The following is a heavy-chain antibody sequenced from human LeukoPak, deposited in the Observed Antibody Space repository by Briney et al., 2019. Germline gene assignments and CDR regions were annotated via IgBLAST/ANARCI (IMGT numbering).Heavy chain of an antibody. D-gene: IGHD5-12*01. CDR1: GGSISSYY. CDR3: ARAVKSYDNYYYYYMDV. Sequence: SETLSLTCTVSGGSISSYYWSWIRQPAGKGLEWIGRIYTSGSTNYNPSLKSRVTMSVVTSKNQFSLKLSSVTAADTAVSYCARAVKSYDNYYYYYMDVWGKGTTVTISS. V-gene: IGHV4-4*07. CDR2: IYTSGST. J-gene: IGHJ6*03.